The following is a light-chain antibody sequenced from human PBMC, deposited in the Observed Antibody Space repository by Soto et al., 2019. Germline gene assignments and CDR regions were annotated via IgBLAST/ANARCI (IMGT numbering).Light chain of an antibody. J-gene: IGKJ3*01. Sequence: EIVMTQSPATLSVSPGERATLSCRASQTVSSNLAWYQQRVGQAPRLLIYGASTRATGIPARFSGSGSGTEFTLTISSLQSEDFALYFCQQYNNWPGSFGPGTKVDIK. CDR1: QTVSSN. CDR2: GAS. CDR3: QQYNNWPGS. V-gene: IGKV3-15*01.